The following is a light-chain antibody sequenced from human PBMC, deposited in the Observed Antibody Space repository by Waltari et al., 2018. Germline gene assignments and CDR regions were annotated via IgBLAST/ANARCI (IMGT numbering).Light chain of an antibody. V-gene: IGLV3-1*01. J-gene: IGLJ1*01. CDR2: EDM. CDR1: KSGDKY. Sequence: SYELTQPPSVSVSPGQTASITCSGDKSGDKYVYWYQQKPGQSPTLVMYEDMKRPSGIPERLSGSNSGNTATLTISGTQVMDEADYYCQAWDSSTYVFGTGTQVTVL. CDR3: QAWDSSTYV.